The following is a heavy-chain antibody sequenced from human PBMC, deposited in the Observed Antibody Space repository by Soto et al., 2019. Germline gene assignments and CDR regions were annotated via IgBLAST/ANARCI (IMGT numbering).Heavy chain of an antibody. CDR3: ARGDCSSTSCQIGFDY. CDR1: GFTFSSYG. Sequence: QVQLVESGGGVVQPGRSLRLSCAASGFTFSSYGMHWVRQAPGKGLEWVAVIWYDGSNKYYADSVKGRFTISRDNSKNTLYLQMNSLRAEDTAVYYCARGDCSSTSCQIGFDYWGQGTLVTVSS. J-gene: IGHJ4*02. D-gene: IGHD2-2*01. CDR2: IWYDGSNK. V-gene: IGHV3-33*01.